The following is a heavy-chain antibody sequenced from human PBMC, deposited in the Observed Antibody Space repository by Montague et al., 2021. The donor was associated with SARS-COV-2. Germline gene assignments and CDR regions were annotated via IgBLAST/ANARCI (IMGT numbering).Heavy chain of an antibody. V-gene: IGHV3-33*01. J-gene: IGHJ4*03. Sequence: LRLSCAASGFTFSSYGMHWVRQAPGKGLEWVAVIWYDGSNKYYADSVKGRFTISRDKSKNTLYLQVNSLRAEDTAVYYCARSKGVVINGVCDYWGQGTTVTVSS. D-gene: IGHD3-3*01. CDR3: ARSKGVVINGVCDY. CDR2: IWYDGSNK. CDR1: GFTFSSYG.